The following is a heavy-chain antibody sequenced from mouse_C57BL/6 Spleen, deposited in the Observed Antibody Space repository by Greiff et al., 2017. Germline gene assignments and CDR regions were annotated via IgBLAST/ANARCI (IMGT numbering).Heavy chain of an antibody. CDR2: ISDGGSYT. Sequence: VQLKESGGGLVKPGGSLKLSCAASGFTFSSYAMSWVRQTPEKRLEWVATISDGGSYTYYPDNVKGRFTISRDNAKNNLYLQMSHLKSEDTAMYYCARGDYGSRTGFAYWGQGTLVTVSA. CDR3: ARGDYGSRTGFAY. CDR1: GFTFSSYA. J-gene: IGHJ3*01. D-gene: IGHD1-1*01. V-gene: IGHV5-4*01.